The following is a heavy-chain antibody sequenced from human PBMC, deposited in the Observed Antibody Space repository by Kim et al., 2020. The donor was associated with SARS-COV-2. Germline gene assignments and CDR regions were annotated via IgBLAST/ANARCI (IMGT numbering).Heavy chain of an antibody. CDR1: GYTFTSYA. V-gene: IGHV1-3*01. J-gene: IGHJ4*02. CDR3: ARGADIVATINFDY. CDR2: INAGNGNT. D-gene: IGHD5-12*01. Sequence: ASVKVSCKASGYTFTSYAMHWVRQAPGQRLEWMGWINAGNGNTKYSQKFQGRVTITRDTSASTAYMELSSLRSEDTAVYYCARGADIVATINFDYWGQGTLVTVSS.